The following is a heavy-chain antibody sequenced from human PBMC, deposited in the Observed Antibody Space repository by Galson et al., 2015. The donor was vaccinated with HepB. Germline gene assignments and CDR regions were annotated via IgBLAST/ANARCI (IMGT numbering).Heavy chain of an antibody. CDR1: GYTFTTYG. D-gene: IGHD5-24*01. V-gene: IGHV1-18*01. J-gene: IGHJ3*02. CDR3: ARHDGDAREGVAFDM. Sequence: SVKVSCKASGYTFTTYGISWVRQAPGQGLEWMGWISASNGNRNYAQKLKGRVTMTTDTSTSTAHMELRSLRSDDTAVYYCARHDGDAREGVAFDMWGQGTMVTVSS. CDR2: ISASNGNR.